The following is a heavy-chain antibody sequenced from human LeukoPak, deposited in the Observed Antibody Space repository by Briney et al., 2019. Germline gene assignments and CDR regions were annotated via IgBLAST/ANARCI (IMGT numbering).Heavy chain of an antibody. CDR3: ARDQLAAAGTNYYYYMDV. D-gene: IGHD6-13*01. J-gene: IGHJ6*03. Sequence: PSETLSLTCTVSGGSISSYYWSWIRQPPGKGLEWIGYIYYSGSTNYNPSLKSRVTISVDTSKNQFSLKLSSVTAADTAVYYCARDQLAAAGTNYYYYMDVWGKGTTVTVSS. CDR1: GGSISSYY. V-gene: IGHV4-59*01. CDR2: IYYSGST.